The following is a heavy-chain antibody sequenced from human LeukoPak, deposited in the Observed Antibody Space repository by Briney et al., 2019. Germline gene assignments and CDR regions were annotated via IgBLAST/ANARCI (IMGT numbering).Heavy chain of an antibody. D-gene: IGHD2-21*01. Sequence: SQTLSLTCAISGDTFSSNSAAWNWLRQSPSRGLEWLGRTYYRSNWHNDYAESVRSLITTKHDTSKNPFSLQLSSVSPDDTAVYYCARSCGWLDNWGQGTLVTVSS. V-gene: IGHV6-1*01. CDR2: TYYRSNWHN. J-gene: IGHJ5*02. CDR3: ARSCGWLDN. CDR1: GDTFSSNSAA.